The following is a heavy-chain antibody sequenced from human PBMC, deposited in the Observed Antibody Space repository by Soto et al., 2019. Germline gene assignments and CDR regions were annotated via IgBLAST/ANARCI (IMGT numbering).Heavy chain of an antibody. J-gene: IGHJ3*02. CDR3: ARDAGQRAYYSDSSGYYKDDAFDI. CDR2: IIPIFGTA. D-gene: IGHD3-22*01. CDR1: GGTFSSYA. V-gene: IGHV1-69*13. Sequence: SVKVSSKASGGTFSSYAISWVRQAPGPGLEWMGGIIPIFGTANYAQKFQGRVTITADESTSTAYMELSSLRSEDTAVYYCARDAGQRAYYSDSSGYYKDDAFDIWGQGTMVTVS.